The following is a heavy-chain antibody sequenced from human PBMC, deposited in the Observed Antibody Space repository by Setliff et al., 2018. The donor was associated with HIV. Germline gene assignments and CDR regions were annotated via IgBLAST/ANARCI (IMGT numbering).Heavy chain of an antibody. V-gene: IGHV4-39*01. CDR3: ASYRKAERWLQLGGNFDY. J-gene: IGHJ4*02. D-gene: IGHD5-12*01. CDR2: IYYSGST. CDR1: GGSISSSSYY. Sequence: LSLTCTVSGGSISSSSYYWGWIRQPPGKGLAWIGSIYYSGSTYYNPSLKSRVTISVDTSKNQFSLKLSSVTAADTAVYYCASYRKAERWLQLGGNFDYWGQGTLVTV.